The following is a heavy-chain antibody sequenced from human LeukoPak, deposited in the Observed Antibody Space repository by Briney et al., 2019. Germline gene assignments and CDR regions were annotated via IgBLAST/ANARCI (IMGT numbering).Heavy chain of an antibody. V-gene: IGHV4-38-2*01. CDR3: ARGYGTTNFGY. J-gene: IGHJ4*02. D-gene: IGHD1-7*01. CDR1: SYSISSDYY. Sequence: PSETLSLTCAVSSYSISSDYYWNWIRQPPGKGLEWIGSIYHSGSTYYNPSLKSRVTISLDTSQNQFSLKLTSVTAADTAVYYCARGYGTTNFGYWGQGTLVTVSS. CDR2: IYHSGST.